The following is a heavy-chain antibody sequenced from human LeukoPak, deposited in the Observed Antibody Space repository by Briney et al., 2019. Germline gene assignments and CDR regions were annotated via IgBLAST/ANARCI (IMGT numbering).Heavy chain of an antibody. D-gene: IGHD4-17*01. CDR3: ASLPPTVTTNWFDP. CDR2: ISSSSSTI. Sequence: GGSLRLSCAASGFTFSSYSMNWVRQAPGKGLEWVSYISSSSSTIYYADSVKGRFTISRDNAKNSLYLQMNSLRAEDTAVYYCASLPPTVTTNWFDPWGQGTLVTVPS. CDR1: GFTFSSYS. J-gene: IGHJ5*02. V-gene: IGHV3-48*01.